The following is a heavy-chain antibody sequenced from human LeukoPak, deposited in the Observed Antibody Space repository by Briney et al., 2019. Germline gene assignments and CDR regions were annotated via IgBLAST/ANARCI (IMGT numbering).Heavy chain of an antibody. D-gene: IGHD1-26*01. CDR3: ANFRVGATGDS. CDR2: IYYSGST. J-gene: IGHJ4*02. CDR1: GGSISSYY. V-gene: IGHV4-59*01. Sequence: SETLSLTCTVSGGSISSYYWSWIRQPPGKGLEWIGYIYYSGSTNYNPSLKSRVTISVDTSKNQFSLKLSSVTAADTAVYYCANFRVGATGDSWGQGTLVTVSS.